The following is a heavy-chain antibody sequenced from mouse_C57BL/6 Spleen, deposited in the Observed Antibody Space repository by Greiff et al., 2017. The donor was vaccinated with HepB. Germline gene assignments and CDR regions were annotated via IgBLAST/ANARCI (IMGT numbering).Heavy chain of an antibody. CDR3: ARGATTVVEKDDFDY. Sequence: VKLMESGAELVMPGASVKLSCKASGYTFTSYWMHWVKQRPGQGLEWIGEIDPSDSYTNYNQKFKGKSTLTVDKSSSTAYMQLSSLTSEDSAVYYCARGATTVVEKDDFDYWGQGTTLTVSS. J-gene: IGHJ2*01. V-gene: IGHV1-69*01. D-gene: IGHD1-1*01. CDR1: GYTFTSYW. CDR2: IDPSDSYT.